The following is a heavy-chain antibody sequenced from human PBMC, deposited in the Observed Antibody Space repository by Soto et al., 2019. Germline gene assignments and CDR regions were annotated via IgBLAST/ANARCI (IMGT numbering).Heavy chain of an antibody. D-gene: IGHD6-13*01. Sequence: SETLSLTCTVSGGSISSSSFYWGWIRQPPGKGLEWIGSIYYSGSTFYNPSLKSRVTISVDTSKNQFSLRAEDMAVYYCASSAAGYYFDYWGQGTLVTVSS. V-gene: IGHV4-39*01. J-gene: IGHJ4*02. CDR2: IYYSGST. CDR3: ASSAAGYYFDY. CDR1: GGSISSSSFY.